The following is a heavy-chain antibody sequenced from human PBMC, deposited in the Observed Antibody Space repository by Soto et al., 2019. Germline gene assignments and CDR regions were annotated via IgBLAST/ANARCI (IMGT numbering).Heavy chain of an antibody. CDR3: GRGWRGAFDF. CDR1: GYTITNNA. Sequence: QVQLVQSEAEVKKPGASVKVSCQASGYTITNNAMHWVRQAPGQRLEWLGWILQGKGDTRYSQQFQGRLTITRDTSASTVYMELSGLRSEDTAVYYCGRGWRGAFDFWGQGTMVTVSS. J-gene: IGHJ3*01. D-gene: IGHD3-10*01. V-gene: IGHV1-3*01. CDR2: ILQGKGDT.